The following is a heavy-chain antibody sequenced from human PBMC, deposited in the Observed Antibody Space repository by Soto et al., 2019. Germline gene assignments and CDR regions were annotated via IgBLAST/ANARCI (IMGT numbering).Heavy chain of an antibody. V-gene: IGHV1-8*01. D-gene: IGHD5-18*01. J-gene: IGHJ5*02. CDR2: MNPGSGDT. CDR3: ARMESFGSLNWFDP. Sequence: ASAKVSSKACGDAFNNNDVSCVRPATRQGLEWMGWMNPGSGDTGYAQKFQGRVTMTRDISIATAYMEPNSLTSEDTAIYYCARMESFGSLNWFDPWGQGTLVTVSS. CDR1: GDAFNNND.